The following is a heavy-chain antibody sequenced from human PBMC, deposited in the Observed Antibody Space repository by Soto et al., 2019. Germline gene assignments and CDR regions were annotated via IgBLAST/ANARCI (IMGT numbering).Heavy chain of an antibody. Sequence: QVQLQQWGAGLLKPSETLSLTCAVYGGSFSDYYWTWIRQPPGKGLEWIGEINHRGSTNYNPSLKSRVTILIDTPKNQFSLKLSPGTAADTAVYFCARPRGPGAIYNWFDPWGQGTLVTVSS. CDR1: GGSFSDYY. V-gene: IGHV4-34*01. J-gene: IGHJ5*02. CDR2: INHRGST. CDR3: ARPRGPGAIYNWFDP. D-gene: IGHD2-21*01.